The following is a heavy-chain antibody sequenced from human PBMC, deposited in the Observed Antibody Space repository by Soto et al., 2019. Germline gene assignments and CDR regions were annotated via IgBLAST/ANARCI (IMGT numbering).Heavy chain of an antibody. CDR1: GFSLTTSGVG. J-gene: IGHJ4*02. Sequence: QITLNESGPTVVRPTETLTLTCRFSGFSLTTSGVGVGWIRQSPGKAPEWLALIYWDDDKRYSASLTSRLTISKDTSKNQVVLTGSDLDPPDTATYYCAHRVLPRVFGLVTTTAIYFDFWGKVTPVAVAS. CDR3: AHRVLPRVFGLVTTTAIYFDF. V-gene: IGHV2-5*02. CDR2: IYWDDDK. D-gene: IGHD3-3*01.